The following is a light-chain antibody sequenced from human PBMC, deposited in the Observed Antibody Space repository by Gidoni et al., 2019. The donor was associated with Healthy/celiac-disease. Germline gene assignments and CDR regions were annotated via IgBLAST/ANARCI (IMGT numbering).Light chain of an antibody. V-gene: IGKV1-5*01. J-gene: IGKJ1*01. CDR1: QSISSW. CDR3: QRYNSYST. Sequence: DIQMTQSPSTLSASVGDRVTITCRASQSISSWLAWYQQKPGKATKLLIYDAASLESGVPSRCSGSGSGTEFTLTISSVQPDDFATYYCQRYNSYSTFGQXTKVEIK. CDR2: DAA.